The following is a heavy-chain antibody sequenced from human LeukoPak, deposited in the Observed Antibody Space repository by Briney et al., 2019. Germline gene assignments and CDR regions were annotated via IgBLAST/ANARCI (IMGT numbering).Heavy chain of an antibody. J-gene: IGHJ6*02. V-gene: IGHV3-74*03. CDR1: GVTSRNSW. Sequence: AGGSLRLSCVASGVTSRNSWMHWVRQAPGKGLVWVSRITIDGSSTTYADFVKGRFTISRDSAKNTLYLQMNSLRAEDTAVYYCTRDRFYAMDAWGQGTTVTV. CDR3: TRDRFYAMDA. CDR2: ITIDGSST.